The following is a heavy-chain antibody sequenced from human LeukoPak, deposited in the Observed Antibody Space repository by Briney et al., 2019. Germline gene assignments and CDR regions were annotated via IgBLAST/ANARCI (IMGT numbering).Heavy chain of an antibody. V-gene: IGHV1-2*02. Sequence: ASVKVSCKASGYTFTGYYMHWVRQAPGQGLEWMGWINPNSGGTNYVQKFQGRVTMTRDTSISTAYMELSRLRSDDTAVYYCAKASITMVRGVILPFDYWGQGTLVTVSS. D-gene: IGHD3-10*01. CDR1: GYTFTGYY. CDR3: AKASITMVRGVILPFDY. CDR2: INPNSGGT. J-gene: IGHJ4*02.